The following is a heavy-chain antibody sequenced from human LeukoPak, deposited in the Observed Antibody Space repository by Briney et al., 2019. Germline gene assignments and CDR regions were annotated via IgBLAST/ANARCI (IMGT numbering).Heavy chain of an antibody. Sequence: PSETLSLTCAVYGGSSSGYYWSWIRQPPGKGLEWIGEVNHCGITNYNPSLKSRVTISVDTSKKQFSLKLTSVIAADTAVYYCALDLVVVVTATENSNYWGQGTLVTVSS. V-gene: IGHV4-34*01. CDR2: VNHCGIT. CDR1: GGSSSGYY. D-gene: IGHD2-15*01. J-gene: IGHJ4*02. CDR3: ALDLVVVVTATENSNY.